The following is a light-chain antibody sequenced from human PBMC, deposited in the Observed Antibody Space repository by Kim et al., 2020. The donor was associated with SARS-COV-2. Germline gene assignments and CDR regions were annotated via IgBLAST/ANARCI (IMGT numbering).Light chain of an antibody. Sequence: LSASVGDRVTITCRASQSVSSWLAWYQQKPRKAPKLMIYQTSTLESGVPSRFSDSGSGTEFTLTISSLQSDDVATYYCQQYDSYTSFGQGTKVEI. CDR3: QQYDSYTS. J-gene: IGKJ1*01. CDR2: QTS. V-gene: IGKV1-5*03. CDR1: QSVSSW.